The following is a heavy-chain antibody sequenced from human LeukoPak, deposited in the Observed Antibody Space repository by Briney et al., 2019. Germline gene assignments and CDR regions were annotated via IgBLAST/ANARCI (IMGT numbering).Heavy chain of an antibody. V-gene: IGHV3-30*02. Sequence: GGSLSLSCAASGFTFSSYGMHWVRQAPGKGLEWVAFIRYEGSHKYYADSVKGRFTISRDNSKNTLYLQMNSLRAEDTAVYYCAKDQRDDSSGNYYAGGRYFDYWGQGTLVTVSS. J-gene: IGHJ4*02. CDR2: IRYEGSHK. D-gene: IGHD3-22*01. CDR3: AKDQRDDSSGNYYAGGRYFDY. CDR1: GFTFSSYG.